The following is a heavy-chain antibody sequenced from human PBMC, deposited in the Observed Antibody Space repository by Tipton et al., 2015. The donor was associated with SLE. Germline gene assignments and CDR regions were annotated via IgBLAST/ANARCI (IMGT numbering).Heavy chain of an antibody. CDR3: ARLLLKPSRCMDV. Sequence: SLRLSCSASGFTFSSYWMSWVRQAPGKGLEWVANIKEDGSEKYYVDSVKGRFTISRDNAKNSLYLQMNSLRAEDTAVYYCARLLLKPSRCMDVWGKGTTVTVSS. CDR2: IKEDGSEK. V-gene: IGHV3-7*01. J-gene: IGHJ6*03. CDR1: GFTFSSYW. D-gene: IGHD2-15*01.